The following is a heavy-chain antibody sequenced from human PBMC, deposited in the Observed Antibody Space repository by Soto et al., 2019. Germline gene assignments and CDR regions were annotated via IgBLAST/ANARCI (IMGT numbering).Heavy chain of an antibody. J-gene: IGHJ4*02. CDR3: ARSVAVPGAHIDY. CDR2: VYYTGST. CDR1: GGSISGSY. V-gene: IGHV4-59*01. D-gene: IGHD6-19*01. Sequence: SETRSLTSSVAGGSISGSYWSWIRQSPGKGLEWLGYVYYTGSTNYSPSLRSRVSISVDTSKNEFSLRLSSVTAADTAVYFCARSVAVPGAHIDYWGQGTQVTVSS.